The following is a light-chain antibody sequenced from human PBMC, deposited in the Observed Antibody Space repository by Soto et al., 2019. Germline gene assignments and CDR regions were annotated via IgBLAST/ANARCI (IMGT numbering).Light chain of an antibody. J-gene: IGKJ4*01. V-gene: IGKV3-11*01. CDR1: PSVSNS. CDR3: QQRNKRPPVT. Sequence: ESVLTQSPATLSLSPGERATLSCRASPSVSNSLAWYQHKPGQAPRLLIYDASNRATGVPTRFSGSGSGTDVSLTISSLEHEDFAVYYCQQRNKRPPVTFGGGTRVEIK. CDR2: DAS.